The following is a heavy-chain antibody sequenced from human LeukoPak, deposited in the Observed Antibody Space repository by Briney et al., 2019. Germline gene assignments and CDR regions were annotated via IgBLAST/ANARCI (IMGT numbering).Heavy chain of an antibody. D-gene: IGHD2-2*01. CDR2: ISYDGSNK. CDR1: GFTFSSYA. V-gene: IGHV3-30-3*01. Sequence: GGSLRLSCAASGFTFSSYAIHWVRQAPGKGLERVAVISYDGSNKDYADSVKGRFTISRDNSKNTPYLQMNSLRAEDTAVYYCARVGVSYCSSTSCYPDYWGQGTLVTVSS. CDR3: ARVGVSYCSSTSCYPDY. J-gene: IGHJ4*02.